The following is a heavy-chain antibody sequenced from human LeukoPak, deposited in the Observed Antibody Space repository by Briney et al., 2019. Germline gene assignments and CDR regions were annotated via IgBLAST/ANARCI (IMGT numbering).Heavy chain of an antibody. CDR3: ASASSHRTAAGGDY. Sequence: GGSLRLSCAASGFTFSTYWMHWVRQAPGKGLVWVSRINGDGGSRNYADSVKGRFTISRDNAKNTLYLQMSSLRAEDAAVYYCASASSHRTAAGGDYWGQGTLVTVST. D-gene: IGHD6-13*01. J-gene: IGHJ4*02. V-gene: IGHV3-74*01. CDR2: INGDGGSR. CDR1: GFTFSTYW.